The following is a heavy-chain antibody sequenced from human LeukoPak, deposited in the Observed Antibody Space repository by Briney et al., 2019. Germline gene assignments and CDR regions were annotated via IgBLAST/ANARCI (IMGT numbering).Heavy chain of an antibody. CDR2: INHSGST. CDR3: ARHGKTRTLYYGSGRPTPNAFDI. V-gene: IGHV4-34*01. Sequence: PSETLSLTCAVYGGSFSGYYWSWIRQPPGKGLEWIGEINHSGSTNYNPSLKSRVTISVDTSKNQFSLKLSSVTAADTAVYYCARHGKTRTLYYGSGRPTPNAFDIWGQGTMVTVSS. J-gene: IGHJ3*02. D-gene: IGHD3-10*01. CDR1: GGSFSGYY.